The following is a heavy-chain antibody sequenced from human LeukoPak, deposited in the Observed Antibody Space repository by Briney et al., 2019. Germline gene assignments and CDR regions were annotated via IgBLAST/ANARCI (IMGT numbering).Heavy chain of an antibody. D-gene: IGHD3-22*01. CDR2: ISGSGGST. Sequence: PGGSLRLSCAASGFTFSGYGMSWVRQAPGKGLKWVSAISGSGGSTYYADSVKGRITISRDNSKNTLYLQMNSLRAEDTAVYYCARSLNYYDFDYWGQGTLVTVSS. V-gene: IGHV3-23*01. CDR3: ARSLNYYDFDY. CDR1: GFTFSGYG. J-gene: IGHJ4*02.